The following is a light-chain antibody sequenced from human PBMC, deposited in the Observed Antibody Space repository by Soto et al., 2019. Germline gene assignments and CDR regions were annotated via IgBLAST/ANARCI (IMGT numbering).Light chain of an antibody. V-gene: IGLV1-40*01. Sequence: QSALTQPPSVSGAPGQRVTISCTGSSSNIGAGYDVHWYQQLPGTAPKLLIYGNYDRPSGVPDRFSGSKSGTSASLAIIGLQAEDEADYLCQSYDSSLSGDVFGTGNKVTVL. J-gene: IGLJ1*01. CDR1: SSNIGAGYD. CDR3: QSYDSSLSGDV. CDR2: GNY.